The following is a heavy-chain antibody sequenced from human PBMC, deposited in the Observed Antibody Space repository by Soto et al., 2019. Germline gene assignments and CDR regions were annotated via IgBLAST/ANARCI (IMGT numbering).Heavy chain of an antibody. D-gene: IGHD1-20*01. CDR1: GCTFSSYA. CDR2: ISGSGGST. CDR3: AKDRSRYMEWFDP. J-gene: IGHJ5*02. Sequence: QSXGWLRRAGSASGCTFSSYAMSWVRQAPGKGLEWVSAISGSGGSTYYADSVKGRFTISRDNSKNTLYLQMNSLRAEDTAVYYCAKDRSRYMEWFDPWGQGTLVTVYS. V-gene: IGHV3-23*01.